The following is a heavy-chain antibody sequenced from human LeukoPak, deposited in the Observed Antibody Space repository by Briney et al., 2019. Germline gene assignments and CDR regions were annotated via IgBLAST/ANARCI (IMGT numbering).Heavy chain of an antibody. Sequence: ASVKVSCKTSGYTFIGYYMHWVRQAPGQGLEWMGWINPNSGGTHYAQKFQGRVTMTRDTSISTGYMELSRLRSDDTAVYYCARGYDFWSGYQHWGQGTLVTVSS. CDR1: GYTFIGYY. V-gene: IGHV1-2*02. CDR2: INPNSGGT. D-gene: IGHD3-3*01. CDR3: ARGYDFWSGYQH. J-gene: IGHJ4*02.